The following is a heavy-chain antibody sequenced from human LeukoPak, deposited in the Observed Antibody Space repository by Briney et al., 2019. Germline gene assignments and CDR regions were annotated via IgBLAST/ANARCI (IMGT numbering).Heavy chain of an antibody. CDR1: GGSISSGDYY. CDR3: ARVLGIAAAGTEVGDYYYYYMDV. V-gene: IGHV4-30-4*08. J-gene: IGHJ6*03. Sequence: SETLSLTCTVSGGSISSGDYYWSWFRQPPGKGLEWIGYIYYSGSTYYNPSLKSRVTISVDTSKNQFSLKLSSVTAADTAEYYCARVLGIAAAGTEVGDYYYYYMDVWGKGTTVTVSS. D-gene: IGHD6-13*01. CDR2: IYYSGST.